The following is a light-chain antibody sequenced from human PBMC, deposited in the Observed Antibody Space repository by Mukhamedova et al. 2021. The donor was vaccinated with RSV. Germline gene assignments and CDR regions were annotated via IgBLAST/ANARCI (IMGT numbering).Light chain of an antibody. J-gene: IGKJ2*01. CDR3: QQYYSYPYT. CDR2: AAS. V-gene: IGKV1-8*01. Sequence: RVTITCRASQGISSSLAWYQQKPGKAPKLLLYAASTLPSGVPSRFSGRGSGTDFTLTISCLQSEDFATYYCQQYYSYPYTFGQGT. CDR1: QGISSS.